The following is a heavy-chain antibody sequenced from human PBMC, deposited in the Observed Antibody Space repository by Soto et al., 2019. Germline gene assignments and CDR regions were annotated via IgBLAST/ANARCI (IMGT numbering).Heavy chain of an antibody. J-gene: IGHJ2*01. V-gene: IGHV4-30-2*01. CDR3: RDLPAL. Sequence: PQTRCLSCAGSGGSISRGGYFGSWILLPPRKGLEWIGYIYHSGSTYYNPSLKSRVTISVDRSKNQFSLKLSSVTAADTAAYYCRDLPALWAR. D-gene: IGHD2-2*01. CDR2: IYHSGST. CDR1: GGSISRGGYF.